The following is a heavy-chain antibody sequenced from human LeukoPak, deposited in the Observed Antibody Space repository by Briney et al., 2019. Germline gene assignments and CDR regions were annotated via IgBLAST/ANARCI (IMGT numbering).Heavy chain of an antibody. CDR1: GYTFTSYG. CDR3: ARDFGIAAAGTGDY. CDR2: ISAYNGNT. J-gene: IGHJ4*02. V-gene: IGHV1-18*01. Sequence: ASVKVSCKASGYTFTSYGISWVRQSPGQGLEWMGWISAYNGNTNYAQKLQGRVTMTTDTSTSTAYMELRSLRSDDTAVYYCARDFGIAAAGTGDYWGQGTLVTVSS. D-gene: IGHD6-13*01.